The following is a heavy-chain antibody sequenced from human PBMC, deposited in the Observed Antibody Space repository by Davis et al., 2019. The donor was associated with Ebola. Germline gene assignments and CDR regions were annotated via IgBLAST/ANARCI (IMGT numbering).Heavy chain of an antibody. CDR2: IKSKTDGGTT. J-gene: IGHJ4*02. Sequence: PGGSLRLSCAASGFTFSNAWMSWVRQAPGKGLEWVARIKSKTDGGTTDYAAPVKGRFTISSDDSKNTLYLQMNSLNTEDTAVYYCTTDFVGAPSPDYWGQGTLVTVSS. D-gene: IGHD1-26*01. CDR1: GFTFSNAW. V-gene: IGHV3-15*01. CDR3: TTDFVGAPSPDY.